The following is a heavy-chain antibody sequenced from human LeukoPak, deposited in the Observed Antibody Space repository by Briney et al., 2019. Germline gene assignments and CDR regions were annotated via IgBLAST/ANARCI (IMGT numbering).Heavy chain of an antibody. J-gene: IGHJ6*04. D-gene: IGHD3-3*01. CDR1: GFTFSSYW. V-gene: IGHV3-74*01. CDR2: INSDGSST. CDR3: ASMGGYDFWSGYLMDV. Sequence: GGSLRLSCAASGFTFSSYWMHWVRQAPGKGLVWVSRINSDGSSTSYADSVKGRFTISRDNAKNTLYLQMNSLRAEDTAVYYCASMGGYDFWSGYLMDVWGKGTTVTVSS.